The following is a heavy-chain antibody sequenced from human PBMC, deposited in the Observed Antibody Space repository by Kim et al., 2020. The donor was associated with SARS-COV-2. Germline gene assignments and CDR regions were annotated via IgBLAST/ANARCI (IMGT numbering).Heavy chain of an antibody. V-gene: IGHV3-23*01. J-gene: IGHJ4*02. CDR3: AKNRVGVATQVDY. CDR1: GFTFSSYA. CDR2: ISVNGGST. D-gene: IGHD5-12*01. Sequence: GGSLRLSCEASGFTFSSYAMSWVRQAPGKGLEWVSAISVNGGSTYYADSVKGRFTISRDNSKNTLYLQVNSLRADDTAVYYCAKNRVGVATQVDYWGTGNLLTASS.